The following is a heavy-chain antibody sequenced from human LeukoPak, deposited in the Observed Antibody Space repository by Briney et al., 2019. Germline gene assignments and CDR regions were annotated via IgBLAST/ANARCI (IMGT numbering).Heavy chain of an antibody. D-gene: IGHD5-12*01. V-gene: IGHV3-21*01. Sequence: GGSLRLSCAASGFTFSSYSMNWVRQAPGKGLEWVSSISSSSSYIYCADSVKGRFTISRDNAKNSLYLQMNSLRAEDTAVYYCARDKGGYEPIDYWGQGTLVTVSS. CDR3: ARDKGGYEPIDY. J-gene: IGHJ4*02. CDR1: GFTFSSYS. CDR2: ISSSSSYI.